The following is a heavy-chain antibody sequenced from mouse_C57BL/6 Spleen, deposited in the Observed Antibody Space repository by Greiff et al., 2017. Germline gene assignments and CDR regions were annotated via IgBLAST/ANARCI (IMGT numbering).Heavy chain of an antibody. J-gene: IGHJ1*03. CDR3: ARQGGRSPCWDFGG. V-gene: IGHV1-76*01. CDR1: GYTFTDYY. CDR2: IYPGSGHT. Sequence: VQLQQPGAELVRPGASVKLSCKASGYTFTDYYINWVKQRPGQGLEWIARIYPGSGHTYYNEKFKGKAILTAEKSSSTAYMQLSSLTSEDSAVYFCARQGGRSPCWDFGGWGTRTTVSVSS. D-gene: IGHD3-3*01.